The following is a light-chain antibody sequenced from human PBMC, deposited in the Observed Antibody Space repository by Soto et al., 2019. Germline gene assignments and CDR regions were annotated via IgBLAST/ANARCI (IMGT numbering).Light chain of an antibody. Sequence: AVPLTQSPSSLSASVGGRVTISCRASQGIGSALAWYQQNPGKAPKVLIYDAYSLESGVTSRFSGSGSGTDFTLTISSLQPEDFASYYCQQFNSFPLTFGGGTQVEIK. V-gene: IGKV1-13*02. CDR1: QGIGSA. CDR2: DAY. J-gene: IGKJ4*01. CDR3: QQFNSFPLT.